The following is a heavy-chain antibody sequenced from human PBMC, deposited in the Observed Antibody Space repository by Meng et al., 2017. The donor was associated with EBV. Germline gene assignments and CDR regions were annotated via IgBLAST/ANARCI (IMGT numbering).Heavy chain of an antibody. CDR1: GYTFTGDY. CDR3: ARVGIAVAGTGDY. J-gene: IGHJ4*02. V-gene: IGHV1-2*06. Sequence: QVQLVQSGVEVKKPGASVRVSCKASGYTFTGDYMHWVRQAPGQGLEWMGRINPNSGGTNYAQKFQGRVTMTRDTSISTAYMELSRLRSDDTAVYYCARVGIAVAGTGDYWGQGTLVTVSS. D-gene: IGHD6-19*01. CDR2: INPNSGGT.